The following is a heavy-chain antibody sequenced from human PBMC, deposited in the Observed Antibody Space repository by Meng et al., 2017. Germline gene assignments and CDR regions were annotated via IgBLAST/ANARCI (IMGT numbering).Heavy chain of an antibody. J-gene: IGHJ4*02. V-gene: IGHV4-34*01. D-gene: IGHD3-22*01. CDR3: ARVPTYYYDSSGYYLFDY. CDR2: SNHSGST. Sequence: QVQVQQSGSRLMNPSDTLSLTCSVYGGSISCYYWSTIRQPPRKGLEWIGESNHSGSTNYNPSLKSLVTISVDTSKNQFSLKLSSVTAADTAVYYCARVPTYYYDSSGYYLFDYWGQGTLVTVSS. CDR1: GGSISCYY.